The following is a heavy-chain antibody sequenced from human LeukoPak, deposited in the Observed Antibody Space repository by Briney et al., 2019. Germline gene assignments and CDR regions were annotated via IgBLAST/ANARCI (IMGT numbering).Heavy chain of an antibody. CDR2: VSGGGGYT. V-gene: IGHV3-23*01. Sequence: GGSLSLSCAASGFTFSNFAMTWVRQAPGGGLEWVSAVSGGGGYTYYADSVKGRFTISRDNSKKTLFLQMNSLRAEDTAVYYCAKVAARPADYGDYDGESYYHYSGMDVWGQGTTVTVSS. D-gene: IGHD4-17*01. CDR3: AKVAARPADYGDYDGESYYHYSGMDV. CDR1: GFTFSNFA. J-gene: IGHJ6*02.